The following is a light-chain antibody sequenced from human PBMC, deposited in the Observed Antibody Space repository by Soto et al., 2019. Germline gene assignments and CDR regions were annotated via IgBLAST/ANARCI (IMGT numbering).Light chain of an antibody. J-gene: IGKJ1*01. V-gene: IGKV3D-20*01. Sequence: EIVLTQSPGTLSLSPGERATLSCSASQSVSSSYLAWYQQKPGLAPRLILYDTSFRATGIPARFSGSGSGTDFTLTISSLQSEDFAVYYCQQYNNWPWTFGQGTTGDIK. CDR1: QSVSSSY. CDR2: DTS. CDR3: QQYNNWPWT.